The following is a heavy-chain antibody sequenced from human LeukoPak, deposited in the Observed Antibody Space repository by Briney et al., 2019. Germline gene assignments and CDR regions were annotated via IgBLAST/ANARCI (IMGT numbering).Heavy chain of an antibody. CDR3: ARDTSSYGYFDY. J-gene: IGHJ4*02. CDR2: ISGSGGIT. V-gene: IGHV3-23*01. Sequence: GGXXRLSCAASGFTFSSYAMSWVRQAPGKGLEWVSAISGSGGITTYAQKFKGRVTMNRDKYTSTVYMELSSLRSEDTAVYYCARDTSSYGYFDYWGQGTLVTVSS. CDR1: GFTFSSYA. D-gene: IGHD5-18*01.